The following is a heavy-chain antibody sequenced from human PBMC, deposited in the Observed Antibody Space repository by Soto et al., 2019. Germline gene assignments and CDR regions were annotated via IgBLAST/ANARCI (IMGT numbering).Heavy chain of an antibody. J-gene: IGHJ5*02. V-gene: IGHV3-20*01. CDR3: ARDLTGYCSSTSCYSWFDP. CDR1: GFTFDDYG. CDR2: INWNGGST. D-gene: IGHD2-2*01. Sequence: GSLRLSCAASGFTFDDYGMSWVRQAPGKGLEWVSGINWNGGSTGYADSVKGRFTISRDNAKNSLYLQMNSLRAEDTALYHCARDLTGYCSSTSCYSWFDPWGQGTLVTVSS.